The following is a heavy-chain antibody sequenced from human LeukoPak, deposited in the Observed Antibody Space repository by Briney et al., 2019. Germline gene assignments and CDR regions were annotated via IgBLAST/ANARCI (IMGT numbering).Heavy chain of an antibody. V-gene: IGHV3-30*04. CDR3: ARDGYFGSDSVTGAGALGDYYMDV. CDR1: GFTLSNYA. J-gene: IGHJ6*03. D-gene: IGHD3-9*01. CDR2: ITYDGSNK. Sequence: PGGSLRLSCAASGFTLSNYAMHWVRQAPGKGLEWVAIITYDGSNKDYADVVKGRFTISRDSSKNTLYLQMNSLRAEDTALYYCARDGYFGSDSVTGAGALGDYYMDVWGKGTTVTVSS.